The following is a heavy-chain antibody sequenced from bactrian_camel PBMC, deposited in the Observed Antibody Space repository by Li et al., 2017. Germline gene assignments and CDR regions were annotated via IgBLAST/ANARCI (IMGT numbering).Heavy chain of an antibody. J-gene: IGHJ4*01. V-gene: IGHV3S60*01. CDR3: AAARFARYYTDYATNPQRYNF. CDR2: LKSDGST. CDR1: GFTFDSSD. Sequence: QVQLVESGGGSVQVGGSLRLSCKATESGFTFDSSDVGWYRRDSHNECELISSLKSDGSTYSADSVKGRFTISQDNAKDTVYLQMNSLKPEDTAMHYCAAARFARYYTDYATNPQRYNFWGQGTQVTVS. D-gene: IGHD4*01.